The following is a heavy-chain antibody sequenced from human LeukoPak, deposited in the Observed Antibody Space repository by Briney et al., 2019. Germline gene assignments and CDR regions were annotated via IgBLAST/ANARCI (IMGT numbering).Heavy chain of an antibody. CDR1: GYTFTGYY. J-gene: IGHJ4*02. D-gene: IGHD3-10*01. Sequence: GASVKVSCKASGYTFTGYYMHWVRQAPGQGLEWMGWINPNSGGTNYAQKFQGRVTMTRNPSISTAYMELSSLRSEDTAVYYCARESGLYGSGSRYWGQGTLVTVSS. CDR2: INPNSGGT. V-gene: IGHV1-2*02. CDR3: ARESGLYGSGSRY.